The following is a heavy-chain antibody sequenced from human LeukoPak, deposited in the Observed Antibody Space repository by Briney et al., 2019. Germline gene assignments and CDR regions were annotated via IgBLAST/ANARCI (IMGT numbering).Heavy chain of an antibody. Sequence: KPSETLSLTCTVSGGSISSYYWSWIRQPPGKGLEWIGEINHSGSTNYNPSLKSRVTISVDTSKNQFSLKLSSVTAADTAVYYCARSGLIKNWFDPWGQGTLVTVSS. CDR1: GGSISSYY. CDR2: INHSGST. V-gene: IGHV4-34*01. D-gene: IGHD3-16*01. CDR3: ARSGLIKNWFDP. J-gene: IGHJ5*02.